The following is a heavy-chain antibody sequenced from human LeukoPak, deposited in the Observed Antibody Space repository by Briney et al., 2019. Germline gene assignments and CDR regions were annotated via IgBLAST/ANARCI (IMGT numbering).Heavy chain of an antibody. Sequence: ASVKASCKASGYTFTSYGISWVRQAPGQGLEWMGWISAYNGNTNYAQRLQGRVTMTTDTSTSTAYMELRSLRSDDTAVYYCARDRKPRGSGAFDIWGQGTMVTVSS. J-gene: IGHJ3*02. V-gene: IGHV1-18*01. CDR3: ARDRKPRGSGAFDI. CDR1: GYTFTSYG. CDR2: ISAYNGNT.